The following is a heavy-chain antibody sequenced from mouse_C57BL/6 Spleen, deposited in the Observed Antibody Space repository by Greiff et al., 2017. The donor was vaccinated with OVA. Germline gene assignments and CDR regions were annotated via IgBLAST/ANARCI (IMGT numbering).Heavy chain of an antibody. D-gene: IGHD4-1*01. CDR2: IYPRSGNT. CDR3: ASRKTGPDWYFDV. Sequence: VQLQQSGAELARPGASVKLSCKASGYTFTSYGISWVKQRTGQGLEWIGEIYPRSGNTYYNEKFKGKATLTADKSSSTAYMELRSLTSEDSAVYFCASRKTGPDWYFDVWGTGTTVTVSS. V-gene: IGHV1-81*01. CDR1: GYTFTSYG. J-gene: IGHJ1*03.